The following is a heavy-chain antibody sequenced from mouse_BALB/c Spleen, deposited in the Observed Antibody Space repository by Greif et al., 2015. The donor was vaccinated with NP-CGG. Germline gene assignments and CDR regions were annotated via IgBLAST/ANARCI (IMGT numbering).Heavy chain of an antibody. CDR2: IDPANGNT. CDR3: ARGNYGYAMDY. V-gene: IGHV14-3*02. CDR1: GFNIKDTY. Sequence: VQLQQSGAELVKPGASVKLSCTASGFNIKDTYMHWVKQRPEQGLEWIGRIDPANGNTKYDPKFQGKATITADTSSNTAFLQLSSLTSEDTAFYYCARGNYGYAMDYWGQGTSVTVSS. D-gene: IGHD1-1*02. J-gene: IGHJ4*01.